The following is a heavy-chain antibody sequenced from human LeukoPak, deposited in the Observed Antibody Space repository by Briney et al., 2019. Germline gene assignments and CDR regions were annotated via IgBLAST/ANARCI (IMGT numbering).Heavy chain of an antibody. V-gene: IGHV4-30-4*08. CDR3: ARDRRIAVAGPYYFDY. D-gene: IGHD6-19*01. CDR1: GGSITSGDGC. Sequence: SQTLSLTCTVSGGSITSGDGCWSWIRQPPGKGLEWIGYICNTGSPYYTPSLKSRLTISVDTSKNQFSLQLNSVTPEDTAVYYCARDRRIAVAGPYYFDYWGQGTLVTVSS. J-gene: IGHJ4*02. CDR2: ICNTGSP.